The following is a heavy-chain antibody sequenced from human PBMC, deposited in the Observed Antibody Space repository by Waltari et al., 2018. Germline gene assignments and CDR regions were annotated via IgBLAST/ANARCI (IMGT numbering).Heavy chain of an antibody. CDR2: INHSGST. V-gene: IGHV4-34*01. CDR3: AGDYYDSSLYDY. J-gene: IGHJ4*02. Sequence: QVQLQQWGAGLLKPSETLSLTCAVYGGSFSGYYWSWIRQPPGKGLEWIGEINHSGSTNYNPSLKSRVTISVDTSKNQFSLKLSSVTAADTAVYYCAGDYYDSSLYDYWGQGTLVTVSS. D-gene: IGHD3-22*01. CDR1: GGSFSGYY.